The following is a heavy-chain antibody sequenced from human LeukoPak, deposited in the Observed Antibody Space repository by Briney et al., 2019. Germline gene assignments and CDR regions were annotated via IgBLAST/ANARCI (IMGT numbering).Heavy chain of an antibody. CDR3: ARGHYYDSSGYYYVFRFLRPLDY. J-gene: IGHJ4*02. CDR2: INHSGST. D-gene: IGHD3-22*01. Sequence: SETLSLTCAVYGGSFSGYYWSWIRQPPGKGLEWIGEINHSGSTNYNPPLKSRVTISVDTSKNQFSLKLSSVTAADTAVYYCARGHYYDSSGYYYVFRFLRPLDYWGQGTLVTVSS. CDR1: GGSFSGYY. V-gene: IGHV4-34*01.